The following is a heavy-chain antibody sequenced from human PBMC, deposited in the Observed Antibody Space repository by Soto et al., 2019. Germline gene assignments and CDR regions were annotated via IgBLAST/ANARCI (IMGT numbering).Heavy chain of an antibody. CDR3: ARDMDASGSYYNGDAFDI. D-gene: IGHD3-10*01. Sequence: PGGSLRLSCVASGFRFGHYALHWVRQVPGKGLEWVSGISWNSAGIGYADSVKGRWTISRDSAKNSLKLQMNGLRVEDTALYYCARDMDASGSYYNGDAFDIWGQGTMVTVSS. CDR1: GFRFGHYA. CDR2: ISWNSAGI. V-gene: IGHV3-9*01. J-gene: IGHJ3*02.